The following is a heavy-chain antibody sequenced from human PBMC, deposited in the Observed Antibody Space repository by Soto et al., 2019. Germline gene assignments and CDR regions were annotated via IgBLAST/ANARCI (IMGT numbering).Heavy chain of an antibody. V-gene: IGHV3-21*01. D-gene: IGHD3-10*01. CDR1: GFTFSSYS. Sequence: EVQLVESGGGLVKPGGSLRLSCAASGFTFSSYSMNWVRQAPGKGLEWVSSISSSSYIYYADSVKGRFTISRDNAKNSLYLQMNSLRAEDTAVYYCARDQDGSAWFDPWGQGTLVTVSS. CDR3: ARDQDGSAWFDP. J-gene: IGHJ5*02. CDR2: ISSSSYI.